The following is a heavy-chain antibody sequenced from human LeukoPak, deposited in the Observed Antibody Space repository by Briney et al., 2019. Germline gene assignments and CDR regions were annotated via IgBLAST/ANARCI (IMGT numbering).Heavy chain of an antibody. CDR2: ISSRSTYI. V-gene: IGHV3-21*01. D-gene: IGHD6-13*01. CDR3: ARDPAGTGFDP. CDR1: GFTFSSYS. Sequence: GGSLRLSCAASGFTFSSYSMSWVRQAPGKGLEWVSSISSRSTYIYYADSVRGRFTISRDNAKNSLYLRMNSLRAEDTSVYYCARDPAGTGFDPWGQGTLVTVSS. J-gene: IGHJ5*02.